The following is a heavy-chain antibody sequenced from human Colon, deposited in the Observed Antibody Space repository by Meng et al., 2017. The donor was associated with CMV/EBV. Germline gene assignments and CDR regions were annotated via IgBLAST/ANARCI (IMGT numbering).Heavy chain of an antibody. Sequence: LACAAAGFNFSDYWMHWVRQAPGKGLVWASAIKTDGSDTRYADSVKGRFTISRDNAKNTLYLQMSSLRGEDTAVYYCARDFLHRGNWGQGALVTVSS. CDR3: ARDFLHRGN. CDR1: GFNFSDYW. CDR2: IKTDGSDT. V-gene: IGHV3-74*01. J-gene: IGHJ4*02. D-gene: IGHD2/OR15-2a*01.